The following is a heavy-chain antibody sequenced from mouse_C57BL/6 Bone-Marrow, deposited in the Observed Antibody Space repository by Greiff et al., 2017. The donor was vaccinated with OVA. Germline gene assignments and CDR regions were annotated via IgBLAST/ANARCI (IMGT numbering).Heavy chain of an antibody. Sequence: QVQLQQPGAELVKPGASVKLSCKASGYTFTSYWMHWVKQRPGQGLEWIGMIHPNSGSTNYNEQFKSKATLTVDKSSSPAYMQLISLTSEDSAVYYCGRRGVTTKETWFAYWGQGTLVTVSA. CDR1: GYTFTSYW. V-gene: IGHV1-64*01. D-gene: IGHD2-12*01. J-gene: IGHJ3*01. CDR3: GRRGVTTKETWFAY. CDR2: IHPNSGST.